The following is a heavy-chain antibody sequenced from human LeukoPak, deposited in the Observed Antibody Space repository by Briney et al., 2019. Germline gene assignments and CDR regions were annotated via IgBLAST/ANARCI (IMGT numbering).Heavy chain of an antibody. CDR2: INPNSGGT. V-gene: IGHV1-2*02. CDR3: ARDASDIGSGYFDY. Sequence: ASVTVSCKASGYTFTGYYMHWVRQAPGQGLEWMGWINPNSGGTNYAQKFQGRVTMTRDTSISTAYMELSRLRSDDTAVYYCARDASDIGSGYFDYWGQGTLVTVSS. J-gene: IGHJ4*02. D-gene: IGHD3-3*01. CDR1: GYTFTGYY.